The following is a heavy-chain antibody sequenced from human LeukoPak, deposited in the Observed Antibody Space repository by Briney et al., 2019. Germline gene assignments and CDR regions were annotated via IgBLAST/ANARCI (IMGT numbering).Heavy chain of an antibody. Sequence: PSETLSLTCAVYGGSFSGYYWSWIRQPPGKGLEWIGEINHSGSTNFNPSLKSRVTISVDTSKNQFSLKLSSVTAADTAVYYCARGGPAPDSSGYYYFDYWGQGTLVTVSS. D-gene: IGHD3-22*01. CDR1: GGSFSGYY. V-gene: IGHV4-34*01. CDR3: ARGGPAPDSSGYYYFDY. CDR2: INHSGST. J-gene: IGHJ4*02.